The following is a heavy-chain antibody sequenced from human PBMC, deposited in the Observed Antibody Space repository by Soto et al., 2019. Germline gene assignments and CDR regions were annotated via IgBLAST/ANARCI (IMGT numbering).Heavy chain of an antibody. D-gene: IGHD4-17*01. CDR1: GGSISSYY. CDR3: ARLRGDDYGGNHDAFDI. CDR2: IYYSGST. J-gene: IGHJ3*02. Sequence: QVQLQESGPGLVKPSETLSLTCTVSGGSISSYYWSWIRQPPGKGLEWIGYIYYSGSTNYNPSLKSRVTISVGTSKNQCPLKMSSVTAADTAVYYCARLRGDDYGGNHDAFDIWGQGTMVTVSS. V-gene: IGHV4-59*08.